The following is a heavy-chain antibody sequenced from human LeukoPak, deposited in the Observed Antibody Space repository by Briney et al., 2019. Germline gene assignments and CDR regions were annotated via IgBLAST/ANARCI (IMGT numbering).Heavy chain of an antibody. CDR1: GGSISSSSYY. Sequence: PSEALSLTCTVSGGSISSSSYYWGWIRQPPGKGLEWIGSIYYSGSTYYNPSLKSRVTISVDTSKNQFSLKLSSVTAADTAVYYCARNVLKLRYFPPVFGMDVWGQGTTVTVSS. D-gene: IGHD3-9*01. CDR2: IYYSGST. V-gene: IGHV4-39*07. J-gene: IGHJ6*02. CDR3: ARNVLKLRYFPPVFGMDV.